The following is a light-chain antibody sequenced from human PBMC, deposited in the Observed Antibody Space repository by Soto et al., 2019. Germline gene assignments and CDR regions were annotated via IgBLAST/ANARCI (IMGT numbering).Light chain of an antibody. J-gene: IGKJ2*01. CDR3: QQSRNTPHT. CDR1: QSVITY. CDR2: AAS. V-gene: IGKV1-39*01. Sequence: DIQMTQSPSSLSASVGDRVTITCRASQSVITYLNWYQQKPGRAPKLLLYAASNLPRGVPSRFSGSGSGTEFTLTIDTLQPDDCATYYCQQSRNTPHTVGQGTTVEIK.